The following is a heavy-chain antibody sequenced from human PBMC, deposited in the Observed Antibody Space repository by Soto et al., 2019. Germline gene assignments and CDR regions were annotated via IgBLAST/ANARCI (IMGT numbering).Heavy chain of an antibody. Sequence: PSVTLSLRWTVSYGSIGSGGYYWIWIRQHPGKGLDWIGYIYYSGSTYYNPSLKSRVTISVDTSKNQFSLKLSSVTAADTAVYYCAIGVVVPAAGSYYYYYYMDVWGKGTTVTVSS. CDR2: IYYSGST. CDR3: AIGVVVPAAGSYYYYYYMDV. D-gene: IGHD2-2*01. V-gene: IGHV4-31*02. J-gene: IGHJ6*03. CDR1: YGSIGSGGYY.